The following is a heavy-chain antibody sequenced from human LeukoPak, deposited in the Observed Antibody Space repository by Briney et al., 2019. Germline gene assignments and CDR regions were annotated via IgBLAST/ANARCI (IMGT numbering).Heavy chain of an antibody. V-gene: IGHV1-69*04. CDR1: GGTFSSYA. D-gene: IGHD3-10*01. CDR3: ATGSELLWFGEFL. Sequence: SVKVSCKASGGTFSSYAISWVRQAPGQGLEWMGRIIPILGIANYAQKFQGRVTITADKSTSTAYMELSSLRSEDTAVYYCATGSELLWFGEFLWGQGTTVTISS. J-gene: IGHJ6*02. CDR2: IIPILGIA.